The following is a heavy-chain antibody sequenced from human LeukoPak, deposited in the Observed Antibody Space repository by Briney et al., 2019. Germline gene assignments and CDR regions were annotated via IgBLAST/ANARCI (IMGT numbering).Heavy chain of an antibody. Sequence: GGSLRLSCAASGFTFSSYAMSWVRQAPGKGLEWVSHINSGSSTIYYADSVKGRFTISRDNAGNSLYLHMNSLRAEDTAVYYCARVLLERPGIDSFDMWGQGTIVTVSS. CDR2: INSGSSTI. D-gene: IGHD1-1*01. V-gene: IGHV3-48*01. J-gene: IGHJ3*02. CDR1: GFTFSSYA. CDR3: ARVLLERPGIDSFDM.